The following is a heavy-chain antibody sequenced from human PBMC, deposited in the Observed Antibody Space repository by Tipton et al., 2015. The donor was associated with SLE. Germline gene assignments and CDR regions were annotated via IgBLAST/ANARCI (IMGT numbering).Heavy chain of an antibody. D-gene: IGHD3-16*01. CDR2: ISGYNGDT. CDR3: ARHVGAPGLLDY. CDR1: GYFFNGYG. V-gene: IGHV1-18*01. Sequence: QVQLVQSGAEVKKPGASVKVSCKASGYFFNGYGISWVRRAPGQGLEWMGWISGYNGDTNYAQKFRGRVTMTTDTSTTTAYMEVRRLRSDDTAVYYCARHVGAPGLLDYWGQGTLVTVSS. J-gene: IGHJ4*02.